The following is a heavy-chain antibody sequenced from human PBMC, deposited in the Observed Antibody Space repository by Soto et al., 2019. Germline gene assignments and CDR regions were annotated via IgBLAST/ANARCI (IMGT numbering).Heavy chain of an antibody. CDR3: ARMVRGVRIFDY. D-gene: IGHD3-10*01. CDR1: GGSISSGGYS. J-gene: IGHJ4*02. V-gene: IGHV4-30-2*01. Sequence: QLQLQESGSGLVKPSQTLSLTCAVSGGSISSGGYSWSWILQPPGKGLEWSGYNYHSGSTYYNPSLQGRVTISVNRSKSQVSLKLSSVTAGDTAVYYRARMVRGVRIFDYLGQGTLVSVSS. CDR2: NYHSGST.